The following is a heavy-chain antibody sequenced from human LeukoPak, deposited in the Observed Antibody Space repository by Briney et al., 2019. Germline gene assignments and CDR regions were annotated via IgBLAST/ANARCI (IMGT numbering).Heavy chain of an antibody. Sequence: SETLSLTCTVSGGSISSYYWSWIRQPAGKGPEWIGRIYTSGSTNYNPSLKSRVTMSVDTSKNHLSLNLSSVTAADTAVYYCAREPTSGREPTSGRPLDYWGQGTLVTVSS. J-gene: IGHJ4*02. CDR1: GGSISSYY. CDR3: AREPTSGREPTSGRPLDY. V-gene: IGHV4-4*07. D-gene: IGHD5-12*01. CDR2: IYTSGST.